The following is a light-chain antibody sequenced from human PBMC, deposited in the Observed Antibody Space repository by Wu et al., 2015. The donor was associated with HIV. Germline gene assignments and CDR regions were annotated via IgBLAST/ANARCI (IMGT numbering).Light chain of an antibody. CDR3: QQFNSYLYT. CDR2: DAS. Sequence: AIQLTQSPSSLSASVGDRVTITCRASQGISSALAWYQQKPGKAPKLLIYDASSLESGVPSRFSGSGPGTDFTLTISSLQPEDFATYYCQQFNSYLYTFGQGTKLEIK. V-gene: IGKV1-13*02. CDR1: QGISSA. J-gene: IGKJ2*01.